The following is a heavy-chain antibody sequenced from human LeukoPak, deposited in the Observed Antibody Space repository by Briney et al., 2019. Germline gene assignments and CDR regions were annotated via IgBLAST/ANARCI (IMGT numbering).Heavy chain of an antibody. J-gene: IGHJ5*02. CDR2: INPNSGGT. CDR1: GYTFTGYY. D-gene: IGHD2-2*01. Sequence: ASVKVSCKASGYTFTGYYMHWVRQAPGQGLEWMGWINPNSGGTNYAQKFQGRVTMTRDTSISTAYMELSRLRSDDTAVYYCARDQGGDIVVVPAADNWFDPWGQGTLVTVSS. V-gene: IGHV1-2*02. CDR3: ARDQGGDIVVVPAADNWFDP.